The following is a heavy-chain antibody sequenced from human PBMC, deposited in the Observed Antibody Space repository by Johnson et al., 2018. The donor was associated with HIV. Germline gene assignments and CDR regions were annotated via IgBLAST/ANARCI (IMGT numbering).Heavy chain of an antibody. J-gene: IGHJ3*02. CDR3: AKAESNYGRAFDI. Sequence: VQLVESGGGLVQPGGSLRLSCAASGFTFSSYAMSWVRQAPGKGLEWVSAISGSGGSTYYADSVKGRFTISRDNSKNTLYLQMNSLRTEDTALYYCAKAESNYGRAFDIWGQGTMVTVSS. CDR2: ISGSGGST. D-gene: IGHD5-24*01. V-gene: IGHV3-23*04. CDR1: GFTFSSYA.